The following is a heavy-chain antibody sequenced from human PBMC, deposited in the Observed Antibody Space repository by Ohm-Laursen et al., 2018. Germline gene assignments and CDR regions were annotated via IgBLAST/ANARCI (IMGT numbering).Heavy chain of an antibody. CDR1: GFTFSRYG. CDR3: ARIGDLDDFWSGPDAFDI. J-gene: IGHJ3*02. Sequence: SLRLSCAASGFTFSRYGMHWVRQAPGKGLEWVAYMKLGGIEKYYLDSVKGRFTISRDNTKNSLYLQMNSLRTEDTAVYYCARIGDLDDFWSGPDAFDIWGQGTMVTVSS. D-gene: IGHD3-3*01. CDR2: MKLGGIEK. V-gene: IGHV3-7*01.